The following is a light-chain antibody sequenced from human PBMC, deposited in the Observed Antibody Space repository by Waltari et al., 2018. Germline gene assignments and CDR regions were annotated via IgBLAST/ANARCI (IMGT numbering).Light chain of an antibody. J-gene: IGLJ2*01. CDR3: CSYAPHGPLAV. Sequence: QSALTQPAPVSGFRAQSITIPCTGSTRAVGSYNLCSRYQQHPGKAPKLIIYEVNKRPSGVSDLFSASKSANTASLTISGLQTEAEAEYFCCSYAPHGPLAVFGGGTKLTVL. CDR1: TRAVGSYNL. CDR2: EVN. V-gene: IGLV2-23*02.